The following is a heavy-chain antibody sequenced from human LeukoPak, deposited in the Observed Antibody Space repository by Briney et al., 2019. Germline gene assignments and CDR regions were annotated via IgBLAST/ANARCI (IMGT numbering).Heavy chain of an antibody. CDR3: ARLVNYYDSSGYYYLRDNAFDI. J-gene: IGHJ3*02. Sequence: GGSLRLSCAAPGITFSNYNMNWVRQAPGKGLEWISSITSSSSYTFYADSVKGRFTISRDNAKNSLYLQMNSQRAEDTAVYYCARLVNYYDSSGYYYLRDNAFDIWGQGTMVTVSS. CDR2: ITSSSSYT. D-gene: IGHD3-22*01. V-gene: IGHV3-21*01. CDR1: GITFSNYN.